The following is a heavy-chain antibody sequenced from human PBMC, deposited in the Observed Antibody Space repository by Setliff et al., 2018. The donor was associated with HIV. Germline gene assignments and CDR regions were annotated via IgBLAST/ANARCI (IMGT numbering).Heavy chain of an antibody. CDR3: ARAAYSYGYNDY. J-gene: IGHJ4*02. D-gene: IGHD5-18*01. Sequence: NPSETLSLTCSVSGDSISSGGYYWSWIRQHPGKGLEWIGYINYSGSIYYNPSLKSRLFISLDTSENQFSLQVTSVTAADTAVYYCARAAYSYGYNDYWGQGTLVTVSS. CDR2: INYSGSI. CDR1: GDSISSGGYY. V-gene: IGHV4-31*03.